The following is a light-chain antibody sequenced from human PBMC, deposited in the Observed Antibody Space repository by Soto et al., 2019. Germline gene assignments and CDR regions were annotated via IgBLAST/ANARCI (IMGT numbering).Light chain of an antibody. V-gene: IGLV2-23*02. CDR1: SSDVGSYSL. CDR2: EVS. J-gene: IGLJ2*01. Sequence: QSALTQPASVSGSPGQSITISCTGTSSDVGSYSLVSWYQHHPGKAPKLIISEVSERPSGVSHRFSGSKSANTASLTISGLQPDDEADYYCCSYAHSNTLIFGGGTKLTVL. CDR3: CSYAHSNTLI.